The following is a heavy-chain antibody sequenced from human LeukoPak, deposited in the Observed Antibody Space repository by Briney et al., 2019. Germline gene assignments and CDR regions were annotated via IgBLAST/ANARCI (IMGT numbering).Heavy chain of an antibody. CDR2: ISSSGSTI. CDR1: GFTFSDYY. Sequence: PGGSLRLSCAASGFTFSDYYMSWIRQAPGKGLEWVSYISSSGSTIYYADSVKGRFTISRDNAKNSLYLQMNSLGAEDTAVYYCARPLPYYYGSGSYLPGDYWGQGTLVTVSS. D-gene: IGHD3-10*01. CDR3: ARPLPYYYGSGSYLPGDY. J-gene: IGHJ4*02. V-gene: IGHV3-11*04.